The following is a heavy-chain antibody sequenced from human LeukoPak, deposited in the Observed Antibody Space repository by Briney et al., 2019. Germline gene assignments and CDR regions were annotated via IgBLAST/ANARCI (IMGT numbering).Heavy chain of an antibody. V-gene: IGHV3-23*01. CDR2: ISGSGGST. J-gene: IGHJ4*02. CDR3: AKDSYYYGSGSYLY. CDR1: GFTFSRYG. Sequence: GGSLRLSCAASGFTFSRYGMSWVRQAPGKGLEWVSAISGSGGSTYYADSVKGRFTISRDNSKNTLYLQINSLRAEDTAVYYCAKDSYYYGSGSYLYWGQGTLVTVSS. D-gene: IGHD3-10*01.